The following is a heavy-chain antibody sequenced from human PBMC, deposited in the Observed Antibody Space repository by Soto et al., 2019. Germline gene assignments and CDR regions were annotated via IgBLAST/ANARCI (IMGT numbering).Heavy chain of an antibody. J-gene: IGHJ6*02. CDR3: AMIGDVPYSYSGMDV. CDR1: GYPFTTYG. D-gene: IGHD2-21*01. V-gene: IGHV1-18*01. CDR2: INAYNGNT. Sequence: QLQLVQSGPEVKKPGASVKVSCKASGYPFTTYGVTWVRQAPGQGLEWMGWINAYNGNTNYAQKLQGRVTMTTDTSTSTAYMELRSLRSDDTAVYYFAMIGDVPYSYSGMDVWGQGTTVTVSS.